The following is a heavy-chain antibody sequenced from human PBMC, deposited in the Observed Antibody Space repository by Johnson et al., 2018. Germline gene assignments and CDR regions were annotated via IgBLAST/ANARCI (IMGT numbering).Heavy chain of an antibody. CDR3: AGLPGNPLLSWVDV. V-gene: IGHV5-51*03. J-gene: IGHJ6*04. CDR2: IYPADSDT. Sequence: VQLVQSGAEVRKPGESLKISCKGSGYSFTSHWIGWVRQMPGKGLEWMGFIYPADSDTRYSPSFQGQVTISADKSITTAYLQWSSLKASDTAIYYCAGLPGNPLLSWVDVWGKGTTVTVSS. CDR1: GYSFTSHW. D-gene: IGHD2-2*01.